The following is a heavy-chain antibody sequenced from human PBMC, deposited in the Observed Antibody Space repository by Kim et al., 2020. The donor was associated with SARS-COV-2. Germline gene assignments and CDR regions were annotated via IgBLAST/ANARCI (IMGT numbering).Heavy chain of an antibody. Sequence: ASVKVSCKASGYTFTSYGISWVRQAPGQGLEWMGWISAYNGNTNYAQKLQGRVTMTTDTSTSTAYMELRSLRSDDTAVYYCARDLDTAMVVIPVYYYYYYGMDVWGQGTTVTVSS. J-gene: IGHJ6*02. CDR3: ARDLDTAMVVIPVYYYYYYGMDV. V-gene: IGHV1-18*01. CDR1: GYTFTSYG. D-gene: IGHD5-18*01. CDR2: ISAYNGNT.